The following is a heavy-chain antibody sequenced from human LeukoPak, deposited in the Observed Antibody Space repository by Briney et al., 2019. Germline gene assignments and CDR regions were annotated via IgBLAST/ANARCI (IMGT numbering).Heavy chain of an antibody. CDR1: GGTFSSYA. D-gene: IGHD4-17*01. V-gene: IGHV1-69*06. CDR3: ARRGPIGDYGDYDAFGY. J-gene: IGHJ4*02. CDR2: IIPIFGTA. Sequence: ASVKVSCKASGGTFSSYAISWVRQAPGQGLEWMGGIIPIFGTANYAQKFQGRVTITADKSTSTAYMELSSLRSEDTAVYYCARRGPIGDYGDYDAFGYWGQGTPVTVSS.